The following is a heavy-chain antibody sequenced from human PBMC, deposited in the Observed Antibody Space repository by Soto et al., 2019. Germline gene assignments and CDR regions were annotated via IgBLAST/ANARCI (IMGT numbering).Heavy chain of an antibody. V-gene: IGHV3-21*01. Sequence: EVQLVESGGGLVKPGGSLRLSCAASGFTFSSYSMNWVRQAPGKGLEWVSSISSSSSYIYYADSVKGRFTISRDNAKNSLYLQMNSLRAEDTAVYYCARDVVRDLYYYYGMDVWGQGTTVTVSS. J-gene: IGHJ6*02. CDR3: ARDVVRDLYYYYGMDV. CDR2: ISSSSSYI. CDR1: GFTFSSYS. D-gene: IGHD3-22*01.